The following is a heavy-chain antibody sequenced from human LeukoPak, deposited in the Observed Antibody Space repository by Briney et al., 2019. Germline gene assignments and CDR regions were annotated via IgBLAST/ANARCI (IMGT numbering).Heavy chain of an antibody. D-gene: IGHD3-9*01. J-gene: IGHJ4*03. V-gene: IGHV3-23*01. CDR1: GFTLSNYA. Sequence: PGASLRLSCAASGFTLSNYAMSWVRQAPGKGLEWVSAISSRGGGTYYADSVKGRFTVSREDPKNTLYMQMNTLRVEETALYYCAKWGGDEIWIGYYGSDYWGDGTLVTVSS. CDR2: ISSRGGGT. CDR3: AKWGGDEIWIGYYGSDY.